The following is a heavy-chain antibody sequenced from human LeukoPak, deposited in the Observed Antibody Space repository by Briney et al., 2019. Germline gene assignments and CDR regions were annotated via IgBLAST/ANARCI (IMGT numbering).Heavy chain of an antibody. CDR3: AKPKMRYCSGGSCTHLDY. CDR1: GFTFSSYG. D-gene: IGHD2-15*01. V-gene: IGHV3-30*18. Sequence: GGSLRLSCAASGFTFSSYGMHWVRQAPGKGLEWVAVISYDGSNKYYADSVKGRFTISRDNSKNTLYLQMNSLRAEDTAVYYCAKPKMRYCSGGSCTHLDYWGQGALVTVSS. CDR2: ISYDGSNK. J-gene: IGHJ4*02.